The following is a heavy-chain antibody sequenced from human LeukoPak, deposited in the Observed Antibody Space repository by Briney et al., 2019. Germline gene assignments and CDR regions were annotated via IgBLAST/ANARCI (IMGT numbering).Heavy chain of an antibody. CDR3: ARATWYGGNPSGAFDI. CDR1: GYTFTNYH. Sequence: ASVKVSCKASGYTFTNYHLHWVRQAPGQGLEWMGIINPSGGSTSYAQKFQDRVTMTRDTSTSTVYMELNSLRSEDTAVYYCARATWYGGNPSGAFDIGGQGTMVTVSS. CDR2: INPSGGST. V-gene: IGHV1-46*01. D-gene: IGHD4/OR15-4a*01. J-gene: IGHJ3*02.